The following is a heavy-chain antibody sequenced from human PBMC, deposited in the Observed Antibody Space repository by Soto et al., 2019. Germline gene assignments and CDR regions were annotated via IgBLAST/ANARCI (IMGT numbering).Heavy chain of an antibody. CDR1: GFTFSSYA. J-gene: IGHJ4*02. CDR3: ATRSVYIVVVPAVTIDF. V-gene: IGHV3-23*01. Sequence: PGGSLRLSCAASGFTFSSYAMSWVRQAPGKGLEWVSAISGSGGSTYYADSVKGRFTISRDNSKNTLYLQMNSLRAEDTAVYYCATRSVYIVVVPAVTIDFWGRGTLVPVSS. CDR2: ISGSGGST. D-gene: IGHD2-2*01.